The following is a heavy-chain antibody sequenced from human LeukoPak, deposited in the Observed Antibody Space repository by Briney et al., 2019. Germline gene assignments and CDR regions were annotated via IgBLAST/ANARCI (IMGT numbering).Heavy chain of an antibody. Sequence: GASVKVSCKASGYTFTSYAMNWVRQAPGQGLEWMGWINTNTGNPTYAQGFTGRFVFSLDTSVSTAYLQISSLKAEDTAVYYCAVGSLLWFGELLNAFDIWGQGTMVTVSS. V-gene: IGHV7-4-1*02. CDR2: INTNTGNP. J-gene: IGHJ3*02. D-gene: IGHD3-10*01. CDR1: GYTFTSYA. CDR3: AVGSLLWFGELLNAFDI.